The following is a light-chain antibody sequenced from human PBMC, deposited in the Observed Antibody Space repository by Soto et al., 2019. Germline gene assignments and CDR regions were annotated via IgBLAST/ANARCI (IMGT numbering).Light chain of an antibody. V-gene: IGLV1-44*01. J-gene: IGLJ1*01. Sequence: QSVLTQPPSASGTPGQRVTISCSGSSSNIGSNTVNWYQQLPGTAPKLLIYSNNQRPSGVPDRFSGSKSGTSVSLAISGLQSEDEADYYCAAWDDSLHGYVFGTGTKLTVL. CDR2: SNN. CDR3: AAWDDSLHGYV. CDR1: SSNIGSNT.